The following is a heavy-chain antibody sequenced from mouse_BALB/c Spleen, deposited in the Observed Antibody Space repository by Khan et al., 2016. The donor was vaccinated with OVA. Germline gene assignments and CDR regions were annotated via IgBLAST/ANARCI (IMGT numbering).Heavy chain of an antibody. CDR3: ARGELGFAY. D-gene: IGHD4-1*01. J-gene: IGHJ3*01. Sequence: QVQLKQSGAELVRPGSSVKISCKASGYAFSGYWMNWVKQGPGQALEWIGQIYPGDGDTKYNGKFKGKATLTADKSSSTAYMQLSSLTSEDSAVYFCARGELGFAYWGQGTLVTVSA. V-gene: IGHV1-80*01. CDR1: GYAFSGYW. CDR2: IYPGDGDT.